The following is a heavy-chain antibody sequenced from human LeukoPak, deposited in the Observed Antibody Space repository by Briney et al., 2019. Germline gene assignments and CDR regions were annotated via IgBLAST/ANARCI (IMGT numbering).Heavy chain of an antibody. CDR2: IRPDGSGK. CDR3: ASPPDYGDC. V-gene: IGHV3-7*01. Sequence: PGGSLRLSCTASGFTFSTYWMSWVRQPPGKGLEWVANIRPDGSGKYYVDSVKGRFTISRDDAKNSLFLQMNSLRVDDTAVYYCASPPDYGDCWGQGTQVTVSS. CDR1: GFTFSTYW. J-gene: IGHJ4*02. D-gene: IGHD3-16*01.